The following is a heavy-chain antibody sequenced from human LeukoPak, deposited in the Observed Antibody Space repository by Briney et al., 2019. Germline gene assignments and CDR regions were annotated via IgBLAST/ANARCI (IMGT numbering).Heavy chain of an antibody. V-gene: IGHV4-59*08. CDR1: GGSIRSYY. D-gene: IGHD3-22*01. CDR2: MYYSGST. Sequence: SETLSLTCTVSGGSIRSYYWSWIRQPPGKGLEWIGYMYYSGSTNYNPSLKSRVTITVDTSKNQFSLKLSSVTAADTAVYFCVRGPYSYDSSGAFDIWGQGTMVTVSS. J-gene: IGHJ3*02. CDR3: VRGPYSYDSSGAFDI.